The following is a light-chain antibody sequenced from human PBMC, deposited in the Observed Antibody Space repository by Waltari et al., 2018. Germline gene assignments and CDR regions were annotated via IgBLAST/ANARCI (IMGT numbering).Light chain of an antibody. CDR3: QQGYSTWT. J-gene: IGKJ1*01. Sequence: DIQMTQSPPSLSASVGDRVTITCRASPSVSNFVNWYQHKPGGAPRLLIYAASTLQSGVPSRFSGSGSGTDFSLTISSLQPEDFATYFCQQGYSTWTFGQGTKVDFK. CDR2: AAS. V-gene: IGKV1-39*01. CDR1: PSVSNF.